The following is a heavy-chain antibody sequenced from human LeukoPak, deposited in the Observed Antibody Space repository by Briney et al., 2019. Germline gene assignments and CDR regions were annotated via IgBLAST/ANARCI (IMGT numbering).Heavy chain of an antibody. CDR1: GFTFSSYE. Sequence: GGSLRLSCAASGFTFSSYEMHWVRQAPGKGLEWVSYISSSGSTIYYADSVKGRFTISRDNAKNSLYLQMNSLRAEDTAVYSCARGADGVSSNSRGWFDPWGQGTLVTVSS. D-gene: IGHD2-15*01. J-gene: IGHJ5*02. V-gene: IGHV3-48*03. CDR3: ARGADGVSSNSRGWFDP. CDR2: ISSSGSTI.